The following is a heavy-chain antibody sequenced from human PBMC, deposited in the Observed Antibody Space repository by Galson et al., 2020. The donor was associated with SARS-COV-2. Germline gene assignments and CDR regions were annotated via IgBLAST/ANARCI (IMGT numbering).Heavy chain of an antibody. CDR1: GVSISRSNYS. Sequence: ASETLSLTCAVSGVSISRSNYSWGWIRQPPGKGLQWIGSITNTGTTYYNPSLESRVIMSVDTSTNQVSLKVTSVTAADTAVYYCARDSTTWYGGWFDPWGQGTLVTVSS. J-gene: IGHJ5*02. CDR3: ARDSTTWYGGWFDP. V-gene: IGHV4-39*07. CDR2: ITNTGTT. D-gene: IGHD2-2*01.